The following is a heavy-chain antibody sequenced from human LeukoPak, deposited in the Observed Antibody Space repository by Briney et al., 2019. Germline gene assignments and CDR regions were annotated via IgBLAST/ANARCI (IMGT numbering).Heavy chain of an antibody. CDR3: AKDWAPFGVVTNYYYMDV. J-gene: IGHJ6*03. Sequence: PGGSLRLSCAAAGFTFDDYAMHWARQAPGKGLEWVSGISWNSGSIGYADSVKGRFTISRDNAKNSLYLQMNSLRAEDTALYYCAKDWAPFGVVTNYYYMDVWGKGTTVTVSS. D-gene: IGHD3-3*01. CDR1: GFTFDDYA. V-gene: IGHV3-9*01. CDR2: ISWNSGSI.